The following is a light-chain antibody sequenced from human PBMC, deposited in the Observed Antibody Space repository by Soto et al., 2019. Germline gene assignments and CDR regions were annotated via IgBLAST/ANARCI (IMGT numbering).Light chain of an antibody. J-gene: IGLJ1*01. V-gene: IGLV1-51*01. CDR2: DND. CDR3: GAWDNKLNTFV. CDR1: SSNIGNNF. Sequence: QSVLTQPPSVSAAAGQEVTISCSGSSSNIGNNFVSWYRHFPGTAPKLLIGDNDKRPSGIPDRFSGSKSGTSATLGITGVQTGDEAEYYCGAWDNKLNTFVFGGGTKVTVL.